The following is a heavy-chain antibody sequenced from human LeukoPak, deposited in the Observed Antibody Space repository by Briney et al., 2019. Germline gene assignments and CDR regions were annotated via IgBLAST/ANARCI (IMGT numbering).Heavy chain of an antibody. CDR1: GFTFSSYA. J-gene: IGHJ4*02. V-gene: IGHV3-30-3*01. D-gene: IGHD4-17*01. CDR3: ARAFSTVTNDY. CDR2: ISYDGSNK. Sequence: GGSLRLSCAASGFTFSSYAMHWVRQAPGKGLEWVAVISYDGSNKYYADSVKGRFTISRDNSKNTLYLQMNSLRAEDTAVYYCARAFSTVTNDYWGQGTLVTVSS.